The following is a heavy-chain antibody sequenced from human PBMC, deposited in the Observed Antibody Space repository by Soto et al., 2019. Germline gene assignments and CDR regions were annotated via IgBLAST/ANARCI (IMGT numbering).Heavy chain of an antibody. CDR1: GYTFTSYG. J-gene: IGHJ6*02. V-gene: IGHV1-18*01. D-gene: IGHD3-3*01. CDR3: ASGIYDFWSDYYYYGMDV. Sequence: QVPLVQSGAEVKKPGASVKVSCKASGYTFTSYGISWVRQAPGQGLEWMGWISAYNGNTNYAQKLQGRVTMTTDTSTSTAYMELRSLRSDDTAVYYCASGIYDFWSDYYYYGMDVWGQGTTVTVSS. CDR2: ISAYNGNT.